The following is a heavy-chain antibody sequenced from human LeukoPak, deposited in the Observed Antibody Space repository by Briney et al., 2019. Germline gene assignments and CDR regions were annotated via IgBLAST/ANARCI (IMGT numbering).Heavy chain of an antibody. CDR3: ARKWELHAFDI. Sequence: KPSETLSLTCAVYGGSFSGYYWSWIRQPPGKGLEWIGEINNSGSTNYNPSLKSRVTISVDTSKNQFSLKVSSVTAADTAVYYCARKWELHAFDIWGQGTRVTVSS. V-gene: IGHV4-34*01. CDR2: INNSGST. D-gene: IGHD1-26*01. J-gene: IGHJ3*02. CDR1: GGSFSGYY.